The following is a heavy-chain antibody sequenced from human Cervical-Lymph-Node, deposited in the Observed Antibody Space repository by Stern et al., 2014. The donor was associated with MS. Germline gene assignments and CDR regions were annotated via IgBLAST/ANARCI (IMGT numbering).Heavy chain of an antibody. CDR1: GFTVSRDY. CDR2: MTNVGST. D-gene: IGHD1-1*01. V-gene: IGHV3-53*01. CDR3: ARDTSSPERSDW. Sequence: EVHLVESGGGVIQPGGSLRLSCTASGFTVSRDYMTWVRQAPGKGLEWVSLMTNVGSTFYTDSVKGRFTISRDDSKNTVYLHMTSLRAEDTAMYYCARDTSSPERSDWWGQGTLVTVSS. J-gene: IGHJ4*02.